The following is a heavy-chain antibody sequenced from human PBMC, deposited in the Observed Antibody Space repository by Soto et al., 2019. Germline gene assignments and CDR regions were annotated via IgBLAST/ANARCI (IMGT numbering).Heavy chain of an antibody. V-gene: IGHV1-18*01. D-gene: IGHD3-10*01. J-gene: IGHJ5*02. Sequence: HLVQSGPEVKRPGASITVSCKTSGDTFANFGLSWVRQAPGQGLEWMGWIATYNNNKNYAQKFQGRFTLTTDTATSTAYMELESLGYDDTAVYYCARVVRGVVNWFDPWGQGTLVTVSS. CDR2: IATYNNNK. CDR3: ARVVRGVVNWFDP. CDR1: GDTFANFG.